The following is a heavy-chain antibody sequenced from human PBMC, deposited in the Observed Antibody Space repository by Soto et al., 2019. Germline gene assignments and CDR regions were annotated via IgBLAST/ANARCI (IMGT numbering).Heavy chain of an antibody. Sequence: GGSLRLSCAASGFTFSSYAMSWVRQAPGKGLEWVSAISGSGGSTYYADSVKGRFTISRDNSKNTLYLQMNSLRAEDTAVYYCAKKTPGIAAAGSVFPFDPWGQGTLVTV. V-gene: IGHV3-23*01. D-gene: IGHD6-13*01. CDR1: GFTFSSYA. CDR3: AKKTPGIAAAGSVFPFDP. CDR2: ISGSGGST. J-gene: IGHJ5*02.